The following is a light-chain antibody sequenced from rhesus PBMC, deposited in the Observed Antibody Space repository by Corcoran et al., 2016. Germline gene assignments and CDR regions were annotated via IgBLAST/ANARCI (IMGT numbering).Light chain of an antibody. CDR2: QVS. CDR3: MQYTHIPPT. V-gene: IGKV2-64*01. CDR1: PSLVHSYGSTY. J-gene: IGKJ1*01. Sequence: DVVMTQSPLALTITHGQPASISCRSSPSLVHSYGSTYLSWYQQQPGQSPRLLIYQVSNRFPGVTDRVSGSGAGTDFTLKISRVEAEDVGVYYGMQYTHIPPTFGQGTKVEIK.